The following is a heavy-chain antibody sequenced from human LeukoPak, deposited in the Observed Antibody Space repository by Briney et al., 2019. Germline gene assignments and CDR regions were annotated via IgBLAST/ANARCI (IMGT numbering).Heavy chain of an antibody. CDR3: ANGKGYSYGSVAFDI. Sequence: PGGSLRLSCAASGFTFSSYGMHWVRQAPGKGLEWVSSISSSSSYIYYADSVKGRFTISRDNAKNSLYLQMNSLRAEDTAVYYCANGKGYSYGSVAFDIWGQGTMVTVSS. V-gene: IGHV3-21*01. D-gene: IGHD5-18*01. CDR1: GFTFSSYG. CDR2: ISSSSSYI. J-gene: IGHJ3*02.